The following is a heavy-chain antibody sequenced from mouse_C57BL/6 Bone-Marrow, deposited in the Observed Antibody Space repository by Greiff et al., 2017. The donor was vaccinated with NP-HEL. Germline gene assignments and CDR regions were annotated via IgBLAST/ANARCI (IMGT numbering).Heavy chain of an antibody. V-gene: IGHV1-50*01. CDR3: ARARDGYYVDY. D-gene: IGHD2-3*01. Sequence: QVQLQQPGAELVKPGASVKLSCKASGYTFTSYWMQWVKQRPGQGLEWIGEIDPSDSYTNYNHKFKGKATLTVDTSSSTAYMQLSSLTSEDSAVYYCARARDGYYVDYWGQGTTLTVSS. CDR2: IDPSDSYT. J-gene: IGHJ2*01. CDR1: GYTFTSYW.